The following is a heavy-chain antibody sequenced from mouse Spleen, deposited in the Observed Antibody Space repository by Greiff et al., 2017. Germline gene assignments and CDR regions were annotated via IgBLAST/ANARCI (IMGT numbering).Heavy chain of an antibody. CDR2: IWSGGST. Sequence: VQLQQSGPGLVQPSQSLSITCTVSGFSLTSYGVHWVRQPPGKGLEWLGVIWSGGSTDYNAAFISRLSISKDNSKSQVFFKMNSLQADDTAIYYCARNGGYYEYYAMDYWGQGTSVTVSS. CDR1: GFSLTSYG. D-gene: IGHD2-3*01. CDR3: ARNGGYYEYYAMDY. V-gene: IGHV2-4*02. J-gene: IGHJ4*01.